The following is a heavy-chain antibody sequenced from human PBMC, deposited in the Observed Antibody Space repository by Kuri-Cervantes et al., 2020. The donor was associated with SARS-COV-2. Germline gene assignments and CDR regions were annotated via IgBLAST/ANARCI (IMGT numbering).Heavy chain of an antibody. Sequence: ESLKISCTVSGGSISSYYWSWIRQSPGKGLEWIGHFYYSGSTNYNPSLKSRVTMSVDTSKNQFSLKLSSVTAADTAVYYCAREYYDILTGHQLFDYWGQGTLVTVSS. CDR1: GGSISSYY. J-gene: IGHJ4*02. V-gene: IGHV4-59*01. D-gene: IGHD3-9*01. CDR3: AREYYDILTGHQLFDY. CDR2: FYYSGST.